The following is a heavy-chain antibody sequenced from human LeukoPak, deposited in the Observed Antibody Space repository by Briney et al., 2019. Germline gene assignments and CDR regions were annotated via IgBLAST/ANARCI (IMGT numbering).Heavy chain of an antibody. J-gene: IGHJ4*02. CDR2: IDDDGSVT. CDR1: GFIVSSYW. Sequence: PGGSLRLSCEASGFIVSSYWMHWVRQAPGKGLVWVSRIDDDGSVTAYADSVKGRFIISRDDAKNTVYLQMNSLRAEDTAMYYCIRSGGWPGFWGQGTLVTVSS. CDR3: IRSGGWPGF. D-gene: IGHD6-19*01. V-gene: IGHV3-74*01.